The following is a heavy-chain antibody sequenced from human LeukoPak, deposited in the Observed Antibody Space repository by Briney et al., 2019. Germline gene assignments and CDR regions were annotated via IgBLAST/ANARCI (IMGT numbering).Heavy chain of an antibody. CDR3: ARDSLPYSSSWSLFDY. D-gene: IGHD6-13*01. CDR2: IYSGGST. CDR1: GFTVSSNY. Sequence: PGGSLRLSCAASGFTVSSNYMSWVRQAPGKGLEWVSVIYSGGSTYYADSVKGRFPISRDNSKNTLYLQMNSRRSDDTAVYYCARDSLPYSSSWSLFDYWAQGTLDTVSS. J-gene: IGHJ4*02. V-gene: IGHV3-53*05.